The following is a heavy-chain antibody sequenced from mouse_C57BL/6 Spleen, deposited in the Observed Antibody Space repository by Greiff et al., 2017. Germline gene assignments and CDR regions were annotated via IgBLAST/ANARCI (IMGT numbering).Heavy chain of an antibody. CDR3: AREGGNYVGFAY. D-gene: IGHD2-1*01. Sequence: EVQVVESEGGLVQPGSSMKLSCTASGFTFSDYYMAWVRQVPEKGLEWVANINYDGSSTYYLDSLKSRFIISRDNAKNILYLQMSSLKSEDTATYYCAREGGNYVGFAYWGQGTLVTVSA. CDR1: GFTFSDYY. J-gene: IGHJ3*01. CDR2: INYDGSST. V-gene: IGHV5-16*01.